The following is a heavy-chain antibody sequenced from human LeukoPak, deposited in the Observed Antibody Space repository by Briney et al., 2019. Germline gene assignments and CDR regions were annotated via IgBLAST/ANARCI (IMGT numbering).Heavy chain of an antibody. Sequence: PGGSLRLSCAASGFTFSSYSMNWVRQAPGKGLEWVSSISSSSSYIYYADSVKGRFTISRDNAKNSLYLQMNSLRAEDTAVYYCARVVKYYDFWSGYYVDYWGQGTLVTVSS. CDR2: ISSSSSYI. CDR1: GFTFSSYS. CDR3: ARVVKYYDFWSGYYVDY. D-gene: IGHD3-3*01. J-gene: IGHJ4*02. V-gene: IGHV3-21*01.